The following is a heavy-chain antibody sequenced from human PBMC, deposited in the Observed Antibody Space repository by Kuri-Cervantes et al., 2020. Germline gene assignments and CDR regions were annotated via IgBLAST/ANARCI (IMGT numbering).Heavy chain of an antibody. CDR2: IYYSGST. Sequence: SCTVSGGSISSSSYYWGWIRQPPGKGLEWIGSIYYSGSTYYNPSLKSRVTMSVDTSKNQFSLKLSSVTAADTAVYYCARDGRCSGGSCYSPWGQGTLVTVSS. CDR3: ARDGRCSGGSCYSP. J-gene: IGHJ5*02. V-gene: IGHV4-39*07. CDR1: GGSISSSSYY. D-gene: IGHD2-15*01.